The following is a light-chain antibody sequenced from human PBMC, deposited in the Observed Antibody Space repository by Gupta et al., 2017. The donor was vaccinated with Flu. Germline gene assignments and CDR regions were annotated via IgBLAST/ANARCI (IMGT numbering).Light chain of an antibody. J-gene: IGKJ4*01. CDR3: QQYNDWPLA. CDR2: GAS. Sequence: DIVMTPSPGTLSVSPGERAILSCRASQSVSSKLAWYRHKRGQAPRLLIYGASTRASGVPARFSGSGSGTEFTLTISSLQSEDFAVYHCQQYNDWPLAFGGGTKVEIK. CDR1: QSVSSK. V-gene: IGKV3-15*01.